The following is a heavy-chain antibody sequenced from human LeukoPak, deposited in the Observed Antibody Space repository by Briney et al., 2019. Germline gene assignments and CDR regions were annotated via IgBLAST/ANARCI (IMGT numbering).Heavy chain of an antibody. Sequence: PGGSLRLSCVASGFTFNNYAMHWVRQAPGKGLEYVSAVVGNGGTTYYANSVKGRFTIYRDNSKNTVYLQMCSLRAEHTAVYYCARERAFYYFDYWGQGTLVTVSS. CDR1: GFTFNNYA. V-gene: IGHV3-64*01. CDR2: VVGNGGTT. CDR3: ARERAFYYFDY. J-gene: IGHJ4*02.